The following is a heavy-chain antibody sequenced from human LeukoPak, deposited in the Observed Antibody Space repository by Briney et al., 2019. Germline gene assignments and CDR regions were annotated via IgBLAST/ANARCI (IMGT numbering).Heavy chain of an antibody. CDR2: ITWNAGST. D-gene: IGHD3-22*01. Sequence: RPGGSLRLSCAASGFTFDDYGMSWVRQAPGKGLEWVSGITWNAGSTSYADSVCDQFTTSRDNAKSCVYLQMNSLRGEDTALYYCARDLSDSSAGDNYWGQGTLVTVSS. CDR3: ARDLSDSSAGDNY. V-gene: IGHV3-20*04. J-gene: IGHJ4*02. CDR1: GFTFDDYG.